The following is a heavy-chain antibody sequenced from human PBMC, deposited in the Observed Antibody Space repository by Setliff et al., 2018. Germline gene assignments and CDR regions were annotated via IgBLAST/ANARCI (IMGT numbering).Heavy chain of an antibody. V-gene: IGHV4-31*03. CDR1: GGSITTRGYY. J-gene: IGHJ6*03. Sequence: PSETLSLTCTVSGGSITTRGYYWSWIRQHPGEGLEWIGYIYHSGTTYYNPSLESRVRLSVDTSNSQFSLKLSSVTAADRAIYFCARYSSPYYYMDVWGTGIAVTVSS. D-gene: IGHD5-18*01. CDR3: ARYSSPYYYMDV. CDR2: IYHSGTT.